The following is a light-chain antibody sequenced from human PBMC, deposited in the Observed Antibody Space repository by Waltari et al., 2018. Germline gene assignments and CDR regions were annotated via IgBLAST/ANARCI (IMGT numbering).Light chain of an antibody. V-gene: IGKV1-5*03. CDR3: QQYNSYSWT. Sequence: DIQMTQSPSTLSASVGDRVTITCRASQSISSWLAWYQQKPGKAPNLRIYKAASLESGGPSRFSGSGSGTEFTLTISSLQPDDFATYYCQQYNSYSWTFGQGTKVEIK. J-gene: IGKJ1*01. CDR1: QSISSW. CDR2: KAA.